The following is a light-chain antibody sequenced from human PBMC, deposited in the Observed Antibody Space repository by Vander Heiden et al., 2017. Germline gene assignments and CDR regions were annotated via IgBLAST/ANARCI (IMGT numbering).Light chain of an antibody. CDR2: SND. CDR3: AAWDDSLNGHVV. Sequence: QSVLTQPPSASGTPGQRVTISCSGSSSNIGSNTVNWYHQLQGTAPKLLIYSNDKRPSGVPDRFSGSKSGTSASLAISGLQSEDEADYYCAAWDDSLNGHVVFGGGTKLTVL. J-gene: IGLJ2*01. V-gene: IGLV1-44*01. CDR1: SSNIGSNT.